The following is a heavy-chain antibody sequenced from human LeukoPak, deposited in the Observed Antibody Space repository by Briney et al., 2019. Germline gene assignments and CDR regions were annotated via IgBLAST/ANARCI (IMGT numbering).Heavy chain of an antibody. CDR1: GGSISSYY. D-gene: IGHD2-21*02. J-gene: IGHJ6*02. Sequence: KASETLSLTCTVSGGSISSYYWSWIRQPPGKGLEWIGYIYYSGSTNYNPSLKSRVTISVDTSKNQFSLKLSSVTAADTAVYYCARAYCGGDCYSIPWGYYYYYGMDVWGQGTTVTVSS. V-gene: IGHV4-59*01. CDR3: ARAYCGGDCYSIPWGYYYYYGMDV. CDR2: IYYSGST.